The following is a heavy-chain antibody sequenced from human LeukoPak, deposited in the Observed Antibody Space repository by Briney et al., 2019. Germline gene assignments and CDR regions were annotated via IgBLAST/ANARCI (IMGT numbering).Heavy chain of an antibody. V-gene: IGHV4-59*08. Sequence: PSETLSLTCRVSGDISSYYWSWIRQPPGKGLEWIGYIHYSGSTKYNPSLKSRVTISLDTSKNQFSLKLSSVTAADTAVYYCARVLRGSSSSWFDPWGQGTLVTVSS. J-gene: IGHJ5*02. CDR2: IHYSGST. CDR3: ARVLRGSSSSWFDP. D-gene: IGHD6-6*01. CDR1: GDISSYY.